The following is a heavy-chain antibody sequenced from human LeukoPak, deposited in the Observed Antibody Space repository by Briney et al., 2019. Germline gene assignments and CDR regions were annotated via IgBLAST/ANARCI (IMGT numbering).Heavy chain of an antibody. V-gene: IGHV1-69*05. CDR1: GGTFISYA. CDR3: ARGKVYDFWSGYSDYFDY. J-gene: IGHJ4*02. CDR2: IIHIFGTA. D-gene: IGHD3-3*01. Sequence: ASVKVSCKASGGTFISYAISWVRQAPGQGLEWMGGIIHIFGTANYAQKFQGRVTITTDESTSTAYMELSSLRSEDTAVYYCARGKVYDFWSGYSDYFDYWGQGTLVTVSS.